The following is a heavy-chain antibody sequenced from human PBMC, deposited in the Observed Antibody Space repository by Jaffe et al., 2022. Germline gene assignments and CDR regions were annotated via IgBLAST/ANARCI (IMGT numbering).Heavy chain of an antibody. D-gene: IGHD2-15*01. CDR2: ISGSGGST. Sequence: EVQLLESGGGLVQPGGSLRLSCAASGFTFSSYAMSWVRQAPGKGLEWVSAISGSGGSTYYADSVKGRFTISRDNSKNTLYLQMNSLRAEDTAVYYCAKFVDCSGGSCYFQNWYFDLWGRGTLVTVSS. CDR1: GFTFSSYA. CDR3: AKFVDCSGGSCYFQNWYFDL. V-gene: IGHV3-23*01. J-gene: IGHJ2*01.